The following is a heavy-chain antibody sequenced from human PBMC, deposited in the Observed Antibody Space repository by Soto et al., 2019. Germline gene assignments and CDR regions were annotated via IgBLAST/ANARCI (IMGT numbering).Heavy chain of an antibody. V-gene: IGHV4-59*12. D-gene: IGHD2-15*01. Sequence: SETLSLTCTVSGGSISSYYWSWIRQPPGKGLEWIGCIYYSGSTNYNPSLKSRVTISIDTSNNQFSLNLKSVTAADTAVYYCATLPPRIVVVVLPIPSWGQGTLVTVSS. CDR2: IYYSGST. CDR3: ATLPPRIVVVVLPIPS. J-gene: IGHJ5*02. CDR1: GGSISSYY.